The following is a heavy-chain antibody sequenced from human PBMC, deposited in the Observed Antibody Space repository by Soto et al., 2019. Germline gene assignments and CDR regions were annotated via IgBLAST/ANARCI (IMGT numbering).Heavy chain of an antibody. CDR3: AKDHRYFDRFLPPGKENYYYYGMDV. V-gene: IGHV3-30*18. Sequence: QVQLVESGGGVVQPGRSLRLSCAASGFTFSSYGMHWVRQAPGKGLEWVAVISYDGSNKYYADSVKGRFTISRDNSKNTLYLQMNSLRAEDTAVYYCAKDHRYFDRFLPPGKENYYYYGMDVWGQGTTVTVSS. CDR1: GFTFSSYG. CDR2: ISYDGSNK. J-gene: IGHJ6*02. D-gene: IGHD3-9*01.